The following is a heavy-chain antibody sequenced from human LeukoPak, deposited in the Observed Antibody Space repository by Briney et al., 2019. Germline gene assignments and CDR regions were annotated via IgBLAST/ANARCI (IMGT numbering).Heavy chain of an antibody. CDR1: GFTFSSYD. V-gene: IGHV3-13*01. D-gene: IGHD5-18*01. CDR2: IGTAGDT. CDR3: ARAAMVRHSPPRPYYYYMDV. Sequence: SGGSLRLSCAASGFTFSSYDMHWVRQATGKGLEWVSAIGTAGDTYYPGSVKGRFTISRENAKNSLYLQMNSLRAGDTAVYYCARAAMVRHSPPRPYYYYMDVWGKGTTVTISS. J-gene: IGHJ6*03.